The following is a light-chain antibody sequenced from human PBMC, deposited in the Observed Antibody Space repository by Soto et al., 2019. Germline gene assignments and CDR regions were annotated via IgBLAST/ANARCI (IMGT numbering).Light chain of an antibody. CDR1: SSNIGTYT. V-gene: IGLV1-44*01. J-gene: IGLJ3*02. CDR2: TDY. Sequence: QSVLTQPPSASGTPGQRVTISCSGTSSNIGTYTVNWYQQLPGTAPKLLIYTDYQRPSGVPDRFSGSKSGNTASLTISGLQAEDEADYYCTSYRSSSTLVVFGGGTKLTV. CDR3: TSYRSSSTLVV.